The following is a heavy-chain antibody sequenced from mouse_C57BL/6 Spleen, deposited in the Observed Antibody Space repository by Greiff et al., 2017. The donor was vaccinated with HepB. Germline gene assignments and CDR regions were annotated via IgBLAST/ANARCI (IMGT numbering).Heavy chain of an antibody. D-gene: IGHD1-1*01. V-gene: IGHV5-4*01. J-gene: IGHJ3*01. Sequence: EVQLVESGGGLVKPGGSLKLSCAASGFTFSSYAMSWVRQTPEKRLEWVATISDGGSYTYYPDNVKGRFTISRDNAKNNRYLQMSHLKSEDTAMYYCEIETYYGSSYGSAWFAYWGQGTLVTVSA. CDR1: GFTFSSYA. CDR2: ISDGGSYT. CDR3: EIETYYGSSYGSAWFAY.